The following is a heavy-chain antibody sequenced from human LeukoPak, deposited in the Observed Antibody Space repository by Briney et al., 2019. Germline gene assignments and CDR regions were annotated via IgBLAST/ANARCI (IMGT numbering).Heavy chain of an antibody. CDR1: GFTFSSYA. CDR3: AKEGVSTGTRRGPGDY. V-gene: IGHV3-23*01. CDR2: ISGSGGST. Sequence: GASLRLSCAASGFTFSSYAMSWVRQAPGKGLGWVSAISGSGGSTYYADSVKGRFTISRDNSKNTLYLQMNSLRAEDTAVYYCAKEGVSTGTRRGPGDYWGQGTLVTVSS. J-gene: IGHJ4*02. D-gene: IGHD1-7*01.